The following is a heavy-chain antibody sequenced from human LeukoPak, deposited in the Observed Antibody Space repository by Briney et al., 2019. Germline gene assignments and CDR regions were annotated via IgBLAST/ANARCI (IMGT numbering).Heavy chain of an antibody. Sequence: PGGSLRLSCATAGFTFDNYAMHWVRQAPGKGLEWVSRISWNTGNIDYADSVKGRFTISRDNAKNSLYLQMNSLRAEDTALYYCARDPYASRYSSSYYFDYWGQGTLVTVSS. CDR1: GFTFDNYA. CDR2: ISWNTGNI. V-gene: IGHV3-9*01. CDR3: ARDPYASRYSSSYYFDY. D-gene: IGHD6-6*01. J-gene: IGHJ4*02.